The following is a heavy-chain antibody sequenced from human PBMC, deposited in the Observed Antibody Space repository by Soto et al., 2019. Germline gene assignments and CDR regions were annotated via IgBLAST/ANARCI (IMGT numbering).Heavy chain of an antibody. V-gene: IGHV1-69*12. CDR2: IMPVFPTP. J-gene: IGHJ6*02. D-gene: IGHD6-19*01. CDR1: GGTFSTSA. CDR3: ARDKDPLQVGWNYYNILVV. Sequence: QVQLVQSGAEVKKPGSSVKVSCKASGGTFSTSAISWVRQAPGQGLEWVGGIMPVFPTPDYAQNFQGRVTTTADETTPTAYLERTSLGADDTAVYYCARDKDPLQVGWNYYNILVVWGQGNATTASS.